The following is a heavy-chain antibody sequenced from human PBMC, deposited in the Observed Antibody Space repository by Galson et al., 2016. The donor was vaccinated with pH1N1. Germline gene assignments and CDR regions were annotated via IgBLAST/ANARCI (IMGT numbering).Heavy chain of an antibody. CDR1: RFSFSDYW. Sequence: LRLSCAGSRFSFSDYWMHWVRQAPGKELEWVANINQDGSQKYYVDSVRGRFTISRDNAKNSLYLQMNSLRAEDTAVYYCARAIGASGAFWGQGTLVTVSS. CDR2: INQDGSQK. CDR3: ARAIGASGAF. J-gene: IGHJ4*02. D-gene: IGHD6-13*01. V-gene: IGHV3-7*01.